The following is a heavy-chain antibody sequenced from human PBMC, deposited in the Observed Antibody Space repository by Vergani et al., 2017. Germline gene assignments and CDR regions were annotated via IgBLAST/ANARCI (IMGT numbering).Heavy chain of an antibody. J-gene: IGHJ4*02. CDR3: AKDSRPLSSSWYFPSRGY. Sequence: QVQLVESGGGVVQPGGSLRLSCAASGFTFSSDGMHWVRQAPGKGLEWVAFIRYDGSNKYYADSVKGRFTISRDNSKNTLYLQMNSLRAEDTAVYYCAKDSRPLSSSWYFPSRGYWGQGTLVTVSS. CDR1: GFTFSSDG. D-gene: IGHD6-13*01. CDR2: IRYDGSNK. V-gene: IGHV3-30*02.